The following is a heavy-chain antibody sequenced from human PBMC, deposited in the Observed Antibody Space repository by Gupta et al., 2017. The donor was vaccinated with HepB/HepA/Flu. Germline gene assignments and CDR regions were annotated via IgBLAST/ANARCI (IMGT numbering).Heavy chain of an antibody. CDR1: GPRFSSNA. CDR3: AKDLHFWSAMDV. CDR2: IGSDINT. J-gene: IGHJ6*03. Sequence: EVQLLESGGGLVQPGGSLRLSCAASGPRFSSNAMSWVRQAPGKGLEWVSGIGSDINTHYADSVKGRFTISRDNSKNTVYLQMNSLRAEDTAVYYCAKDLHFWSAMDVWGEGTTVTVSS. D-gene: IGHD3-3*02. V-gene: IGHV3-23*01.